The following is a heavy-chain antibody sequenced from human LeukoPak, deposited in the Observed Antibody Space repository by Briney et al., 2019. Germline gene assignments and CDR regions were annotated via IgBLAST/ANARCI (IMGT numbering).Heavy chain of an antibody. V-gene: IGHV1-69*05. CDR2: IIPIFGTA. D-gene: IGHD6-13*01. J-gene: IGHJ6*03. CDR3: ARSKQLVRGAYYYYMDV. CDR1: GGTFSSYA. Sequence: ASVKVSCKASGGTFSSYAISWVRQAPGQGLEWMGGIIPIFGTANYAQKFQGRVTITTDESTSTAYMELSSLRSEDTAVYYCARSKQLVRGAYYYYMDVWGKGTTVTVSS.